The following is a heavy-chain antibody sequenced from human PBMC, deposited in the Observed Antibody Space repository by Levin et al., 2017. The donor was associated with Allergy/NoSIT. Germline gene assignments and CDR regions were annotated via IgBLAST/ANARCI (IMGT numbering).Heavy chain of an antibody. V-gene: IGHV1-18*01. D-gene: IGHD4-23*01. Sequence: GESLKISCKASGYTFTSYGISWVRQAPGQGLEWMGWISAYNGNTNYAQKLQGRVTMTTDTSTSTAYMELRSLRSDDTAVYYCARGGGRIYYYYGMDVWGQGTTVTVSS. CDR1: GYTFTSYG. CDR2: ISAYNGNT. CDR3: ARGGGRIYYYYGMDV. J-gene: IGHJ6*02.